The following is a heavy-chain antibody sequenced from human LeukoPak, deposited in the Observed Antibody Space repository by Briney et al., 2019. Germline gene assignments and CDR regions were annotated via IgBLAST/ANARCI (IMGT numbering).Heavy chain of an antibody. J-gene: IGHJ4*02. V-gene: IGHV3-23*01. CDR3: AKSRIDRAGASGYFDY. Sequence: PGASLRLSCAASGFTFSSYAMSWVRQAPGKGGEWVSAINGSGGSTYYADSVKGRVTISRDNSKNTLYLQMNSLRAEDTAVYYCAKSRIDRAGASGYFDYWGQGTLVTVSS. D-gene: IGHD6-19*01. CDR1: GFTFSSYA. CDR2: INGSGGST.